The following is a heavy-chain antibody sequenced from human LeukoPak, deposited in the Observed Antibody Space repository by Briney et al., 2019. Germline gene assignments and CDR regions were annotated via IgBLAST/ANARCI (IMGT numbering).Heavy chain of an antibody. D-gene: IGHD5-18*01. CDR1: GFTFSSYA. CDR2: ISYDGSNK. J-gene: IGHJ4*02. CDR3: ARARNTAMVTGCLEY. Sequence: GGSLRLSCAASGFTFSSYAMHWVRQAPGKGLEWVAVISYDGSNKYYADSVKGRFTISRDNSKNTLYLQMNSLRAEDTAVYYCARARNTAMVTGCLEYWGQGTLVTVSS. V-gene: IGHV3-30-3*01.